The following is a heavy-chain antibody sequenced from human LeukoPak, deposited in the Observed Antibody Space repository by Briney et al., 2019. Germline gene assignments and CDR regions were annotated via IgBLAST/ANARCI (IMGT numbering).Heavy chain of an antibody. V-gene: IGHV2-26*01. J-gene: IGHJ4*02. CDR3: ARIREDYYDSSGYYWQPDSDY. CDR2: IFSNDEK. D-gene: IGHD3-22*01. CDR1: GFSLSNARMG. Sequence: AGPVLVKPTETLTLTCTVSGFSLSNARMGVSWIRQPPGKALEWLAHIFSNDEKSYSTSLKSRLTISKDTSKSQVVLTMTNMDPVDTATYYCARIREDYYDSSGYYWQPDSDYWGQGTLVTVSS.